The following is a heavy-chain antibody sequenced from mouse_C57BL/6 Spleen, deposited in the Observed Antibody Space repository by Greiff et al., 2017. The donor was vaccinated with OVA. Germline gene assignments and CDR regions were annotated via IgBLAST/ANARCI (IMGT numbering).Heavy chain of an antibody. CDR1: GYTFTSYW. V-gene: IGHV1-69*01. CDR2: IDPSDSYT. D-gene: IGHD1-1*01. Sequence: QVQLQQPGAELVMPGASVKLSCKASGYTFTSYWMHWVKQRPGQGLEWIGEIDPSDSYTNYNQKFKGKSTLTVDKSSSTAYMQLSSLTSEDSAVYYCARGSSYVGAMDYWGQGTSVTVSS. J-gene: IGHJ4*01. CDR3: ARGSSYVGAMDY.